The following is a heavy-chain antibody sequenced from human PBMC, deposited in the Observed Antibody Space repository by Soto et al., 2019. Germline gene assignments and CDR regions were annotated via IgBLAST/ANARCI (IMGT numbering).Heavy chain of an antibody. CDR2: IYSSGST. J-gene: IGHJ5*02. Sequence: SSETLSLTCTVSGGSISIYYWSWIRQPPGKGLEWIGYIYSSGSTNYNPSLKSRVTISVDTSKNQFSLKMSSVTAADTAVYYCARLQIGKFDPWGPGTLVTVS. CDR1: GGSISIYY. D-gene: IGHD3-22*01. V-gene: IGHV4-59*08. CDR3: ARLQIGKFDP.